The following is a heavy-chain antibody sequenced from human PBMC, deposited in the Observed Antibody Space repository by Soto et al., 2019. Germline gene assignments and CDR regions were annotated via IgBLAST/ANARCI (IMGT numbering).Heavy chain of an antibody. D-gene: IGHD1-26*01. CDR2: IHHSGTT. J-gene: IGHJ4*02. CDR3: ARDKAATSSY. CDR1: GGSISSSNW. Sequence: QVQLQESGPGLVKPSGTLSLTCAVSGGSISSSNWWSWVRQPPGKGLEWVGEIHHSGTTSYNPSLKSRVTISVAKSKNQFSLQLSSVTAADTAVYYCARDKAATSSYWGQGILVTVSS. V-gene: IGHV4-4*02.